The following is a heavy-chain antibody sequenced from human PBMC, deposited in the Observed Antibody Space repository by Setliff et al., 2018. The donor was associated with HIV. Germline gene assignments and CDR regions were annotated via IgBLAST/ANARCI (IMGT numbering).Heavy chain of an antibody. CDR2: IYYSGGT. J-gene: IGHJ4*02. CDR3: AREDFGSGNYLRDC. Sequence: SETLSLTCTVSGGSISNSRYYWSWIRQPPGKGLEWIGSIYYSGGTYYNPSLKSRVTISVDTSKNQFSLKLSSVTAADTAVYYCAREDFGSGNYLRDCWGQGRLVTVSS. D-gene: IGHD3-10*01. V-gene: IGHV4-39*07. CDR1: GGSISNSRYY.